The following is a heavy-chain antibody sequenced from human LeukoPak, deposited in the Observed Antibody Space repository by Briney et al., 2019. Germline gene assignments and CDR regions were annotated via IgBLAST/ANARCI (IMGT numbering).Heavy chain of an antibody. D-gene: IGHD6-25*01. V-gene: IGHV3-30*18. CDR1: GFIFSSNT. CDR2: ISFDGGAK. J-gene: IGHJ4*02. Sequence: GGSLRLSCAVSGFIFSSNTMHWVRRAPGKGLEWVAAISFDGGAKSHADSLQGRLTISRDNSENTLYLQMNSLTAEDTAVYYCAKDRSGTWAIDCWGQGTLVTVSS. CDR3: AKDRSGTWAIDC.